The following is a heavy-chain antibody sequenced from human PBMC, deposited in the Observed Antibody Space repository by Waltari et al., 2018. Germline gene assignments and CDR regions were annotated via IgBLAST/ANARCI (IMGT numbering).Heavy chain of an antibody. J-gene: IGHJ4*02. CDR1: GYTFTGYY. Sequence: QVQLVQSGAEVKKSGASVKVSCKASGYTFTGYYMHWVRQAPGQGLEWMGRINPNSGGTNYAQKFQGRVTMTRDTSISTAYMELSRLRSDDTAVYYCAREMIGGRWDSSSWYPDYWGQGTLVTVSS. CDR3: AREMIGGRWDSSSWYPDY. CDR2: INPNSGGT. D-gene: IGHD6-13*01. V-gene: IGHV1-2*06.